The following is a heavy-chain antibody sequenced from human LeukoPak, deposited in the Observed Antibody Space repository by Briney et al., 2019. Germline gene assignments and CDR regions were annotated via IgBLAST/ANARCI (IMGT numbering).Heavy chain of an antibody. CDR3: AKVSRVTIFGVAQRGYYFDY. V-gene: IGHV3-23*01. D-gene: IGHD3-3*01. J-gene: IGHJ4*02. CDR1: GFNLSTYS. CDR2: ISGSGGST. Sequence: GGSLRLSCAASGFNLSTYSMNWVRQAPGKGLEWVSAISGSGGSTYYADSVKGRFTISRDNSKNTLYLQMNSLRAEDTAVYYCAKVSRVTIFGVAQRGYYFDYWGQGTLVTVSS.